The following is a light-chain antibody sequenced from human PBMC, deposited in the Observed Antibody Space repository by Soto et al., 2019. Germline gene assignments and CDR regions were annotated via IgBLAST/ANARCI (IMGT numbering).Light chain of an antibody. CDR3: SSFAGINNFVV. CDR2: EVN. V-gene: IGLV2-8*01. J-gene: IGLJ2*01. CDR1: SSDVGGYNY. Sequence: QSVLTQPPSASGSPGQSVTISCTGTSSDVGGYNYVSWYQHHPGKAPKLMIYEVNKRPSGVPDRFSGSKSGNTASLTVSGLQADDVADYYCSSFAGINNFVVFGGGTKLTVL.